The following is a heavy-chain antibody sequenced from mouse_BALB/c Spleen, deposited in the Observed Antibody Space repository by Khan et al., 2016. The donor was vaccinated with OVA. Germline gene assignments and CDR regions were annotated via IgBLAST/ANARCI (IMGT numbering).Heavy chain of an antibody. D-gene: IGHD2-3*01. CDR1: GYTFTSYT. Sequence: QVQLQQSGAELARPGASVKMSCTASGYTFTSYTMHWVKQRPGQGLEWIGYINPCSGYTKYNQKFKDKATLTADKSSSTAYMQLSSLTAEDSAVYNGERARDGWGKGTTVTVSS. V-gene: IGHV1-4*01. J-gene: IGHJ1*03. CDR3: ERARDG. CDR2: INPCSGYT.